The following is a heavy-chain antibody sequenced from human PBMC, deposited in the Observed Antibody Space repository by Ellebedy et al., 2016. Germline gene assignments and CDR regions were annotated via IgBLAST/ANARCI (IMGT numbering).Heavy chain of an antibody. CDR3: L. V-gene: IGHV4-34*01. J-gene: IGHJ2*01. D-gene: IGHD5-24*01. CDR2: INHSGST. Sequence: SETLSLTCAVYGGSFSGYYWSWIRQPPGKGLEWIGEINHSGSTNYNPSLKSRVTISVDTSKNQISLKVSPTARWLVDWYFDLWGRGTLVTVSS. CDR1: GGSFSGYY.